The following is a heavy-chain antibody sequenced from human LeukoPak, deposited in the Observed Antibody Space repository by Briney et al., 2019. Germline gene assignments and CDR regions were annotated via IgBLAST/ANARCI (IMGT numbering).Heavy chain of an antibody. D-gene: IGHD4-17*01. CDR3: ARVRLRSTYYYYGIDV. J-gene: IGHJ6*02. V-gene: IGHV4-39*01. Sequence: PSETLSLTCTVSGGSISSSSYYWGWIRQPPGKGLEWIGSIYYSGSTYYNPSLKSRVTISVDTSKNQFSLKLSSVTAADTAVYYCARVRLRSTYYYYGIDVWGQGTTVTVSS. CDR1: GGSISSSSYY. CDR2: IYYSGST.